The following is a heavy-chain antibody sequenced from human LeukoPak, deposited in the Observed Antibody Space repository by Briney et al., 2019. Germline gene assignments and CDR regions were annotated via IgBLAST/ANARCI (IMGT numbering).Heavy chain of an antibody. CDR1: GFTFSTSA. Sequence: ASVKVSCKASGFTFSTSAMHWVRQAPGQGLEWMGWINPNSGGTNYAQKFQGRVTMTRDTSISTAYMELSRLRSDDTAVFYCATRTLTPTYDAFDIWGQGTTVTVSS. D-gene: IGHD2-21*02. CDR2: INPNSGGT. J-gene: IGHJ3*02. V-gene: IGHV1-2*02. CDR3: ATRTLTPTYDAFDI.